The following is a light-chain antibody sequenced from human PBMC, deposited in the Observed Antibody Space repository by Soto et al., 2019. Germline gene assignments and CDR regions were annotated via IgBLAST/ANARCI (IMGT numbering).Light chain of an antibody. Sequence: DIQMTQSPSSLSASVGDRVTITCRAGQSISTYLNWYQHKPGKAPKLLIFAASSLQSGVPSRFSGSGSGTYFTLTIRSLQPEDFATYYCQQTFSTLWTFGQGTKVDTK. J-gene: IGKJ1*01. CDR2: AAS. V-gene: IGKV1-39*01. CDR1: QSISTY. CDR3: QQTFSTLWT.